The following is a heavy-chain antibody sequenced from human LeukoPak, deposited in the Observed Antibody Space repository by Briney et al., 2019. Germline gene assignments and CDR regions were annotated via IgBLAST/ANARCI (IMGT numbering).Heavy chain of an antibody. CDR3: AKDGYGDYVGWFDP. CDR1: GGSISSGDYY. CDR2: IYYSGNT. Sequence: PSQTLSLTCTVSGGSISSGDYYWSWIRQPPGKGLEWIGYIYYSGNTYYNPSLKSRLTISVDTSKNQFSLKLNSVTAADTAVYYCAKDGYGDYVGWFDPWGQGTLVTVSS. J-gene: IGHJ5*02. V-gene: IGHV4-30-4*08. D-gene: IGHD4-17*01.